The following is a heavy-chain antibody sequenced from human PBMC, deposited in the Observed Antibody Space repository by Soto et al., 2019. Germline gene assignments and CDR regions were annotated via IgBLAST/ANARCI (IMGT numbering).Heavy chain of an antibody. CDR1: GGSFSGYY. CDR3: AREVPSITMVRGVSDV. D-gene: IGHD3-10*01. V-gene: IGHV4-34*01. Sequence: SETLSLTCAVYGGSFSGYYWSWIRQPPGKGLEWIGEINHSGSTNYNPSLKSRVTISVDTSKNQFSLKLSSVTAADTAVYYCAREVPSITMVRGVSDVWGKGTTVTVSS. J-gene: IGHJ6*04. CDR2: INHSGST.